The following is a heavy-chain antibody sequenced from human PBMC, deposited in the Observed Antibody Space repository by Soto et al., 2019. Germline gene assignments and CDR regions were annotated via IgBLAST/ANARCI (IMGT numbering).Heavy chain of an antibody. CDR1: GFTVSNNH. CDR2: VHGGGST. J-gene: IGHJ4*02. Sequence: VQLVESGGGLIQPGGSLRLSCAASGFTVSNNHMTWVRQAAGKGLELVSFVHGGGSTSYADSVKGRFTISRDNSKNTLYLQMDSLRAEDAAIYYCAGRLTTAAGLDYWGRGTRVTVSS. D-gene: IGHD3-16*01. V-gene: IGHV3-53*01. CDR3: AGRLTTAAGLDY.